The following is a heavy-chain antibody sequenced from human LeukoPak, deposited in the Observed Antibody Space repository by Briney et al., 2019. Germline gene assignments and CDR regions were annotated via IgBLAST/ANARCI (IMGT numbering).Heavy chain of an antibody. Sequence: SETLSLTCTVSGGSISSYYWSWIRQPPGKGLEWIGYIYYSGSTNYNPSLKSRVTISVDTSKNQFSLKLSSLTAADTAVYYCARGAMARGNYFDYWGQGTLVTVSS. CDR2: IYYSGST. J-gene: IGHJ4*02. V-gene: IGHV4-59*12. CDR3: ARGAMARGNYFDY. CDR1: GGSISSYY. D-gene: IGHD5-18*01.